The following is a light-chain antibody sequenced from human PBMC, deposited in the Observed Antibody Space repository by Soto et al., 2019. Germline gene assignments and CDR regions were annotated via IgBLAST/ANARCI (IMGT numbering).Light chain of an antibody. Sequence: EIVLTQSPDTLSLSPGERATLSCRASQSVSSSYLAWYQQKPGQAPRLLIYGASSRATGIPDRFSGSGSGTDFPLTISRLEPEDFAVYYCQQYGSSPPWTFGQGTKVEIK. CDR2: GAS. V-gene: IGKV3-20*01. CDR1: QSVSSSY. J-gene: IGKJ1*01. CDR3: QQYGSSPPWT.